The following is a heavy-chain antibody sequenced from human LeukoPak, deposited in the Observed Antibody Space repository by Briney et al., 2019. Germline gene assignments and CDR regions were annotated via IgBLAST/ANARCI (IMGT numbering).Heavy chain of an antibody. CDR1: GFTFDDFA. D-gene: IGHD4-17*01. J-gene: IGHJ3*02. Sequence: PGRSLRLSCAASGFTFDDFAMHWVRHAPGKGLEWVSGISRDSGTIAYANSVKGRFTISRDNAKNSLYLQMNSLRAEDTALYYCAKDNDYGDYWDAFDIWGQGTMVTVS. CDR2: ISRDSGTI. V-gene: IGHV3-9*01. CDR3: AKDNDYGDYWDAFDI.